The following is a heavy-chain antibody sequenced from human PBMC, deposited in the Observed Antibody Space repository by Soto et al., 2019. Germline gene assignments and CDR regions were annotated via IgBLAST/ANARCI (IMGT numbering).Heavy chain of an antibody. CDR3: ARDLSTVTRHCDY. J-gene: IGHJ4*02. CDR1: GFTFSSYS. Sequence: GGSLRLSCAASGFTFSSYSMNWVRQAPGKGLEWVSYISSSSSTIYYADSVKGRFTISKDNAKNSLYEQMNSLRKEDTAVYYCARDLSTVTRHCDYWGQRTLVTVSS. D-gene: IGHD4-17*01. CDR2: ISSSSSTI. V-gene: IGHV3-48*02.